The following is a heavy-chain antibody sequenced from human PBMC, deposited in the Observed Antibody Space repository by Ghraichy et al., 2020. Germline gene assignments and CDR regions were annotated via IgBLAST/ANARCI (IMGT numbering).Heavy chain of an antibody. CDR3: AKVLNTVRSTIPEFDY. D-gene: IGHD5/OR15-5a*01. CDR1: GFTFYNYA. J-gene: IGHJ4*02. V-gene: IGHV3-23*01. CDR2: ISGSADRT. Sequence: LSLTCAASGFTFYNYAMSWVRQAPGKGLEWVSAISGSADRTYYADSLKGRFTISRDNSKNTLYLQMNSLRVEDTAVYYCAKVLNTVRSTIPEFDYWGQGTLVTVSS.